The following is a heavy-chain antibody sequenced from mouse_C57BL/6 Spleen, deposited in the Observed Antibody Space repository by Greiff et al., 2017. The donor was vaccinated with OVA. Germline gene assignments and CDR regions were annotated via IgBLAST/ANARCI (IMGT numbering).Heavy chain of an antibody. Sequence: EVQVVESGGGLVKPGGSLKLSCAASGFTFSDYGMHWVRQAPEKGLEWVAYISSGSSTIYYADTVKGRFTISRDNAKNTLFLQMTSLRSEDTAMYYCARSIYYGNYDYFDYWGQGTTLTVSS. V-gene: IGHV5-17*01. J-gene: IGHJ2*01. CDR3: ARSIYYGNYDYFDY. CDR1: GFTFSDYG. D-gene: IGHD2-1*01. CDR2: ISSGSSTI.